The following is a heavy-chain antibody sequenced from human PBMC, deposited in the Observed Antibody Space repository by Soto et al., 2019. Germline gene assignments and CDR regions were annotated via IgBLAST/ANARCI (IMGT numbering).Heavy chain of an antibody. Sequence: QVQLVESGGGVVQPGRSLRLCCAASGFTFISYALHWVRQAPGKGLEWVTVISYDGRNKYYADSVKGRFTISRDNSKNTLYLQMDSLRGDDTAVYYCARDWNDSPSFDPWGQGTLVTVSS. D-gene: IGHD3-22*01. V-gene: IGHV3-30*04. CDR3: ARDWNDSPSFDP. CDR2: ISYDGRNK. J-gene: IGHJ5*02. CDR1: GFTFISYA.